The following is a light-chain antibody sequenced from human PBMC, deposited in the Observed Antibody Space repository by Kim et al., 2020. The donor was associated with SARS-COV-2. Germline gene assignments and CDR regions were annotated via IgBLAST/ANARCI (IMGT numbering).Light chain of an antibody. Sequence: SPGERATISCRASQTISSSYLGWYQQKPGQAPRLLIYGASNGATGVPDRFSGSGSGTDFTLTITRLEPEDFATYYCHYYGMSPWTFGQGTKVDIK. CDR3: HYYGMSPWT. J-gene: IGKJ1*01. V-gene: IGKV3-20*01. CDR1: QTISSSY. CDR2: GAS.